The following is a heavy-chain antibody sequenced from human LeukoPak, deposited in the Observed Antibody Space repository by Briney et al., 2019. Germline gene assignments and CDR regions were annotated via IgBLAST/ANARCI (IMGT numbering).Heavy chain of an antibody. Sequence: SETLSLTCAVYGGSFSGYYWSWIRQPPGKGLEWIGEINHSGSTNYNPSLKSRVTISVDTSKNQFSLKLSSVTAADTAVYYCARRRRGYSYDYWGQGTLVTVSS. V-gene: IGHV4-34*01. CDR2: INHSGST. CDR1: GGSFSGYY. CDR3: ARRRRGYSYDY. J-gene: IGHJ4*02. D-gene: IGHD5-18*01.